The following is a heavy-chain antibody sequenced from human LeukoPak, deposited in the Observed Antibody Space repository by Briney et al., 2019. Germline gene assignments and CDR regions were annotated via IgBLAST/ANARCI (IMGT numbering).Heavy chain of an antibody. CDR3: ARHYSSDPFDY. V-gene: IGHV4-59*08. CDR1: GGSISSYY. D-gene: IGHD2-21*01. CDR2: IYYSGST. J-gene: IGHJ4*02. Sequence: SETLSLTCTVSGGSISSYYWSWIRQPPGKGLEWIGYIYYSGSTNYSPSLKSRVTISADTSKNQFSLKLTSLTAADTALYFCARHYSSDPFDYWGQGTLVTVSS.